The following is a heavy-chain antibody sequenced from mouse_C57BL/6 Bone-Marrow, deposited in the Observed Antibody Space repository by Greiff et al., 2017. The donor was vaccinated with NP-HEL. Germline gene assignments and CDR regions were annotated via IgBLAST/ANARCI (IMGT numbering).Heavy chain of an antibody. CDR3: ARGIYYYGSSSYYYAMDY. Sequence: VQLPQSGAELVKPGASVQMSCKASGYTFIIYPIEWMQQNPGKSLEWTGNFHPYNDDTKYNEKFKSKATLTVEKSSITVYLELSRLTSDDSAVYYCARGIYYYGSSSYYYAMDYWGQGTSVTVSS. CDR1: GYTFIIYP. CDR2: FHPYNDDT. D-gene: IGHD1-1*01. V-gene: IGHV1-47*01. J-gene: IGHJ4*01.